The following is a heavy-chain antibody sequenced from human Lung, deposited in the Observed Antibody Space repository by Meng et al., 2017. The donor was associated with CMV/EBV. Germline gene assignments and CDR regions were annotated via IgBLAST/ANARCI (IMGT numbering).Heavy chain of an antibody. Sequence: QVHVQQSGAGRKKPGAAVYVPCDVSGGSITGYKMRWVRRDPPRGVLGWVGIISHSGGTNYAQYLKGRVTITVDTSNNTSSLKLSSVTADDTAVYYCARFPQKWKQWRVPDYWGQGTLVTVSS. J-gene: IGHJ4*02. D-gene: IGHD6-19*01. CDR2: ISHSGGT. CDR1: GGSITGYKM. CDR3: ARFPQKWKQWRVPDY. V-gene: IGHV4-4*02.